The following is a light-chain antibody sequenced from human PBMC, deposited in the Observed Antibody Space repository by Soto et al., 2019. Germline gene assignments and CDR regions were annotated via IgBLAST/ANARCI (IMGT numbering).Light chain of an antibody. J-gene: IGKJ4*01. V-gene: IGKV3-15*01. Sequence: EIVMTQSPATLSVSPGEGATLSSKASQNVYNNLAWYQQRPGQPPRLLIYDASTRATGISARFSGSGYGTEFTRAISSLQSEDFAVYFCQQGRNWPLTCGGGTKVEIK. CDR3: QQGRNWPLT. CDR2: DAS. CDR1: QNVYNN.